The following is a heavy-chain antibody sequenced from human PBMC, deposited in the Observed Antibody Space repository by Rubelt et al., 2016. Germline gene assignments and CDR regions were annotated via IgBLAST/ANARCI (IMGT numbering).Heavy chain of an antibody. V-gene: IGHV3-23*01. CDR3: TRDSSGWYYFDY. CDR2: ISGSGGST. Sequence: GGSLRLSCAASGFIFTSYSMNWVRQAPGKGLEWVSAISGSGGSTYHADSVKGRFTISRDNSKNTLYLQMNTLRAEDTAVYYCTRDSSGWYYFDYWGQGTLVTVSS. D-gene: IGHD6-19*01. CDR1: GFIFTSYS. J-gene: IGHJ4*02.